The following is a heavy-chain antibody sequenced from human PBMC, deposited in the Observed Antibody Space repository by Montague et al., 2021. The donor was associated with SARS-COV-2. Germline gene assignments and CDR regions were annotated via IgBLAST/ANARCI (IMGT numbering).Heavy chain of an antibody. CDR2: LYYSGAT. Sequence: SETLSLTCTVSGGSISDSNFHWGWIRQPPGKGLEWIGTLYYSGATYYXPSLKSRVTTSMDTSKNQFSLKLTSAIAADTAVYYCAGLRGGTPGEHWGQGALVTVSS. V-gene: IGHV4-39*07. CDR3: AGLRGGTPGEH. CDR1: GGSISDSNFH. D-gene: IGHD2-21*01. J-gene: IGHJ4*02.